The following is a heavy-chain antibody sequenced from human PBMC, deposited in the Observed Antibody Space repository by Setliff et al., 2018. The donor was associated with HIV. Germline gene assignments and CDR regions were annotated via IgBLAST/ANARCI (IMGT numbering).Heavy chain of an antibody. D-gene: IGHD6-19*01. J-gene: IGHJ6*02. CDR1: GYAFTGYG. CDR3: VRLGSGWSDSYYYAMDV. CDR2: INTYNGNT. V-gene: IGHV1-18*01. Sequence: ASVKVSCKASGYAFTGYGLSWVRQAPGQGLEWMGWINTYNGNTHYAQNLQGRVTMTTDTSTSTAYMELRSLRSDDTAVYYCVRLGSGWSDSYYYAMDVWGQGTTVTVSS.